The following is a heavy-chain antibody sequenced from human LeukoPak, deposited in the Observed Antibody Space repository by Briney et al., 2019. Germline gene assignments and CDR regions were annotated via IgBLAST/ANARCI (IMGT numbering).Heavy chain of an antibody. Sequence: GGSLRLSCAASGFTFSSYAMSWVRQAPGKGLEWVSAISGSGGSTYHADSVKGRFTISRDNSKNTLYLQMNSLRAEDTAVYYCAKGGVVISGFDPWGQGTLVTVSS. CDR2: ISGSGGST. CDR1: GFTFSSYA. J-gene: IGHJ5*02. CDR3: AKGGVVISGFDP. V-gene: IGHV3-23*01. D-gene: IGHD3-3*01.